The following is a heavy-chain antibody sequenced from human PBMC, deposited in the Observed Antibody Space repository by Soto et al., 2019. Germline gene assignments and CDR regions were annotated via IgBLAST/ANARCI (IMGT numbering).Heavy chain of an antibody. Sequence: GGSLRLSCAASGFTFSSYAMHWVRLVPGKGLVWLSRINSNGDNIRYADSVKGRFTISRDNAKNTLYLQMNSLRAEDTAVYYCARVWANSGYYVAYDYWGQGTPVTVSS. V-gene: IGHV3-74*01. CDR2: INSNGDNI. J-gene: IGHJ4*02. CDR1: GFTFSSYA. D-gene: IGHD3-22*01. CDR3: ARVWANSGYYVAYDY.